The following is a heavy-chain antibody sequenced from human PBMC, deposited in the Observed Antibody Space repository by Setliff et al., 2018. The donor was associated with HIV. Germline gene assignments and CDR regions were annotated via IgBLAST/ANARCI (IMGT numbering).Heavy chain of an antibody. J-gene: IGHJ3*02. Sequence: ASVKVSCKATGYSFTNYGISWVRQAPGQGLEWMGWISSYNDNTNYALNLQGRVTMTTDTSTSTAYVELRSLRSDDTAVYYCARDDVGYCSGGSCYHLFDTFDIWGQGTVVTVSS. V-gene: IGHV1-18*01. CDR2: ISSYNDNT. D-gene: IGHD2-15*01. CDR3: ARDDVGYCSGGSCYHLFDTFDI. CDR1: GYSFTNYG.